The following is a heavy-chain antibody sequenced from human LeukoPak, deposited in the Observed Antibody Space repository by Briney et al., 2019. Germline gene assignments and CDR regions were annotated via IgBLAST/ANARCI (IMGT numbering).Heavy chain of an antibody. J-gene: IGHJ4*02. D-gene: IGHD6-19*01. CDR1: GFTFDDYA. V-gene: IGHV3-9*01. CDR2: ISWNSGSI. CDR3: AKEQMAGAFDY. Sequence: PGRSLRLSCAASGFTFDDYAMHWVRQAPGKGLEWVSGISWNSGSIGYADSVKGRFTISRDNAMNSLYLQMNSLRAEDTALYYCAKEQMAGAFDYWGQGTLVTVSS.